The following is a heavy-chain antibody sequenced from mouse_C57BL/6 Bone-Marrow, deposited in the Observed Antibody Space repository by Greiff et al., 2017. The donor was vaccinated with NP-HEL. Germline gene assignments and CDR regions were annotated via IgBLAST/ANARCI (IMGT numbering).Heavy chain of an antibody. Sequence: VQLQQPGAELVRPGSSVKLSCKASGYTFTSYWMDWVKQRPGQGLEWIGMIHPSDGGTHYNQKFKDKATLTVDKSSSTAYMQLSSLTSEDSAVYSSARGGNLNYFDYWGQGTTLTVSS. CDR2: IHPSDGGT. V-gene: IGHV1-61*01. CDR3: ARGGNLNYFDY. CDR1: GYTFTSYW. D-gene: IGHD4-1*02. J-gene: IGHJ2*01.